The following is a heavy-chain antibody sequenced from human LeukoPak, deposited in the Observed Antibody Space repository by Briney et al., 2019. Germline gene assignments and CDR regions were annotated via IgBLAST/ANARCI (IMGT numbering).Heavy chain of an antibody. J-gene: IGHJ4*02. Sequence: LGGSLRLSCAASGLTFSSYGMHWVRQAPGKGLEWVAVIWYDGSNKYYADSVKGRFTISRDNSKNTLYLQMNSLRAEDTAVYYCARESRHYYYGSGSYPGYWGQGTLVTVSS. D-gene: IGHD3-10*01. CDR1: GLTFSSYG. CDR3: ARESRHYYYGSGSYPGY. V-gene: IGHV3-33*08. CDR2: IWYDGSNK.